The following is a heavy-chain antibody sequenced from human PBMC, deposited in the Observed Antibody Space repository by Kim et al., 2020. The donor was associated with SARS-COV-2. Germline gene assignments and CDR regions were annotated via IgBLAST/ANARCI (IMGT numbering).Heavy chain of an antibody. J-gene: IGHJ5*02. Sequence: KGRFTISRDNSKNTLYLQMNSLRAEDTAVYYCAKDEFDCSGGSCYVGIDPWGQGTLVTVSS. V-gene: IGHV3-23*01. D-gene: IGHD2-15*01. CDR3: AKDEFDCSGGSCYVGIDP.